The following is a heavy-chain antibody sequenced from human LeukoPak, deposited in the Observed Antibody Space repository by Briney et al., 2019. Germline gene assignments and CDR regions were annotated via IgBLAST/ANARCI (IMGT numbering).Heavy chain of an antibody. V-gene: IGHV4-39*07. CDR2: IYYSGST. CDR1: GGSISSSSYY. Sequence: SETLSLTCTVSGGSISSSSYYWGWIRQPPGKGLEWIGSIYYSGSTYYNPSLKSRVTISVDTSKNQFSLKLSSVTAADTAVYYCARSSSSGWYRWWFDPWGQGTLVTVSS. D-gene: IGHD6-19*01. J-gene: IGHJ5*02. CDR3: ARSSSSGWYRWWFDP.